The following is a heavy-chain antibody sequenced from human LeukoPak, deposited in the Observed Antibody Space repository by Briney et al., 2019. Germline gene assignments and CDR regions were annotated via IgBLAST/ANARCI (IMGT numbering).Heavy chain of an antibody. CDR3: AKESYDFWSGPPVYYYGMDV. CDR2: ISYDGSNK. Sequence: PGGSLRLSCAASGFTFSSYGMHWVRQAPGKGLEWVAVISYDGSNKYYADSVKGRFTISRDNSKNTLYLQMNSLRAEDTAVYYCAKESYDFWSGPPVYYYGMDVWGQGTTVTVSS. D-gene: IGHD3-3*01. V-gene: IGHV3-30*18. CDR1: GFTFSSYG. J-gene: IGHJ6*02.